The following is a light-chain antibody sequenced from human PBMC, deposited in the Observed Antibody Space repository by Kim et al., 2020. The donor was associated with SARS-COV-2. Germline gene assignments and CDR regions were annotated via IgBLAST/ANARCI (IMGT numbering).Light chain of an antibody. Sequence: DIQMTQSPSSLSASVGDRVTITCRASQDINNHLAWFQQEPGKAPKSLIYAVSSLQSGVPLKFSGSGSGTDFTLTISSLQPEDFATYYCQQYESYPLTFGGGTKVDIK. J-gene: IGKJ4*01. CDR2: AVS. CDR3: QQYESYPLT. CDR1: QDINNH. V-gene: IGKV1-16*02.